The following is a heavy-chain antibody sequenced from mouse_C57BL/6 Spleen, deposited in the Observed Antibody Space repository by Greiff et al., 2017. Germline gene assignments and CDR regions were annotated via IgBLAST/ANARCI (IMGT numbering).Heavy chain of an antibody. CDR3: ARGMSYDGYSAWFAY. CDR2: INPNNGGT. J-gene: IGHJ3*01. Sequence: EVKLQQSGPELVKPGASVKMSCKASGYTFTDYNMHWVKQSHGKSLEWIGYINPNNGGTSYNQKFKGKATLTVNKSSSTAYMELRSLTSEDSAVYYCARGMSYDGYSAWFAYWGQGTLVTVSA. D-gene: IGHD2-3*01. CDR1: GYTFTDYN. V-gene: IGHV1-22*01.